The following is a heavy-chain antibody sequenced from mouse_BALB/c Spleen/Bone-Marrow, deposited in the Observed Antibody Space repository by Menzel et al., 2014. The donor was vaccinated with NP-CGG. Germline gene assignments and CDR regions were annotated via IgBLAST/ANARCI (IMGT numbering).Heavy chain of an antibody. CDR2: ISSGSSNI. CDR3: ARWGYYYAMDY. D-gene: IGHD2-2*01. CDR1: GFTFSSFG. V-gene: IGHV5-17*02. J-gene: IGHJ4*01. Sequence: EVMLVESGGGLVQPGGSRKLSCAASGFTFSSFGMHWVRRAPEKGLEWVAYISSGSSNINYADTVKGRFTISRDNPKNTLFLQMTSLRSEDTAMYYCARWGYYYAMDYWGQGTSVTVS.